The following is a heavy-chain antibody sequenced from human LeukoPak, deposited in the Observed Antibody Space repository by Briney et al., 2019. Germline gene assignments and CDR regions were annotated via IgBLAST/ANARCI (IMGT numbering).Heavy chain of an antibody. Sequence: ASVKVSCKASGYTFTSYGISWVRQAPGQGLEWMGWISAYNGNTNYAQKLQGRVTITTDTSPSTAYMELWSLRSDDTAVYYCARGPLGVVVPAAIFGWFDPWGQGTLVTVSS. V-gene: IGHV1-18*01. D-gene: IGHD2-2*01. J-gene: IGHJ5*02. CDR2: ISAYNGNT. CDR1: GYTFTSYG. CDR3: ARGPLGVVVPAAIFGWFDP.